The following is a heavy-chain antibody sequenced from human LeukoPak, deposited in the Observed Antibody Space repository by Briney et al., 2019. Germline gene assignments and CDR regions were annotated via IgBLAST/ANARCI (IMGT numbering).Heavy chain of an antibody. CDR1: GYSFTSYW. Sequence: GESLKISCKGSGYSFTSYWIGWVRQMPGKGLEWMGIIYPGDSDTRYSPSSQGQVTISADKSISTAYLQWSSLKASDTAMYYCASSEYYYDSSGYPYNYFDYWGQGTLVTVSS. V-gene: IGHV5-51*01. D-gene: IGHD3-22*01. CDR3: ASSEYYYDSSGYPYNYFDY. CDR2: IYPGDSDT. J-gene: IGHJ4*02.